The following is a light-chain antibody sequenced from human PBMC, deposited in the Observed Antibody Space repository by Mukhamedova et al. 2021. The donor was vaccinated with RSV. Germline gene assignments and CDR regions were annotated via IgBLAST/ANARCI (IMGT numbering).Light chain of an antibody. V-gene: IGKV1-39*01. CDR2: AAS. J-gene: IGKJ2*01. Sequence: WYQRRVHGKAPNLLIYAASSLQGGVPSRFSGSGSGTDFTLTISSLQPEDFATYYCQQSYSTPYTFGQGTKLEIK. CDR3: QQSYSTPYT.